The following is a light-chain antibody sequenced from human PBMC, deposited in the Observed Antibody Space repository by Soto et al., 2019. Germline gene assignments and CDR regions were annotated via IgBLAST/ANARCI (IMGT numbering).Light chain of an antibody. V-gene: IGLV2-14*01. CDR3: SSYASSSYPYVV. Sequence: QSALTQPASVSGSPGQPITISCTGTSSDVGGYNYVSWYQQHPGMAPKLMIYAVSNRPSGVSNRFSGSKSGNTASLTISGLQAEDEAHYYCSSYASSSYPYVVFGGGTKLTVL. CDR1: SSDVGGYNY. CDR2: AVS. J-gene: IGLJ2*01.